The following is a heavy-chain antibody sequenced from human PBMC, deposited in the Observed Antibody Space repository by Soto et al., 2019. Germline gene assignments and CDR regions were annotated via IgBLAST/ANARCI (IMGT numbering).Heavy chain of an antibody. V-gene: IGHV3-30*18. J-gene: IGHJ6*02. Sequence: QVQLVESGGGVVQPGRSLRLSCAASGFTFSSYGMHWVRQAPGKGLEWVAVISYDGSNKYYADSVKGRFAISRDNSNNTLYLQMNSLTAEDTAVYYYEKESKRASGYYYYGMDVWGQGTTVTVSS. CDR1: GFTFSSYG. CDR3: EKESKRASGYYYYGMDV. CDR2: ISYDGSNK. D-gene: IGHD3-10*01.